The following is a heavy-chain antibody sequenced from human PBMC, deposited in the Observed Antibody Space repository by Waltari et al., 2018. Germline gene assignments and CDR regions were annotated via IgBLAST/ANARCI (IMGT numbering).Heavy chain of an antibody. CDR1: GVNSNTYV. V-gene: IGHV3-23*01. Sequence: EVQLLESGGGLVQPGGSLRLSYIASGVNSNTYVMYWGRQAAGKGPTWVSGLSTTTAYYAASAKGRFTISRENSINALYLQMTRMRAEVTACFSCAKGLRREGRSYSDDIFDVWGQGTMATVSS. CDR3: AKGLRREGRSYSDDIFDV. CDR2: LSTTTA. D-gene: IGHD3-10*01. J-gene: IGHJ3*01.